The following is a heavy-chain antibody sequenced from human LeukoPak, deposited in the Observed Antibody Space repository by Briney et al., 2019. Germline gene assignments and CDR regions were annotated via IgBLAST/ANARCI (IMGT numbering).Heavy chain of an antibody. Sequence: AASVKVSCKASGYTFTSYGISWVRQAPGQGLEWMGWISAYNGNTNYAQKLQGRVTMTTDTSTSTAYMELRSLRSDDTAVYYCARGGAQQLVRSGYFDYWGQGTLVTVSS. CDR1: GYTFTSYG. D-gene: IGHD6-13*01. CDR2: ISAYNGNT. V-gene: IGHV1-18*01. J-gene: IGHJ4*02. CDR3: ARGGAQQLVRSGYFDY.